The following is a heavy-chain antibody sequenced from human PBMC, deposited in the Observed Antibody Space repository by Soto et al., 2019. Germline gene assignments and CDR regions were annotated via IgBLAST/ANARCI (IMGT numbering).Heavy chain of an antibody. CDR1: GGTFSSYT. CDR2: IIPILGIA. CDR3: ARDRGYCSSTSCSGSWFDP. Sequence: QVQLVQSGAEVKKPGSSVNVSCKASGGTFSSYTISWVRQAPGQGLEWMGRIIPILGIANYAEKFQGRVTITAEKSTSTACLEVSSWRTEDTAVYYCARDRGYCSSTSCSGSWFDPWGQGTLVTVSP. V-gene: IGHV1-69*08. J-gene: IGHJ5*02. D-gene: IGHD2-2*01.